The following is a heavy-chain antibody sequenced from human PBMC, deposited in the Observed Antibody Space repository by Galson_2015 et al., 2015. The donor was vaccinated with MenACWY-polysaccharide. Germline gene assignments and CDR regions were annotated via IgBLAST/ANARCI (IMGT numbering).Heavy chain of an antibody. J-gene: IGHJ6*02. Sequence: FLRLSCAVSGFTFKNYWMSWVRQAPGKGLEWVANIKKDGSEKYCVDSVKGRFTISRDNGRSSLYLQMNGLRAEDTAVYYCARGLYGMDVWGQGTTVTVS. CDR1: GFTFKNYW. CDR3: ARGLYGMDV. V-gene: IGHV3-7*01. CDR2: IKKDGSEK.